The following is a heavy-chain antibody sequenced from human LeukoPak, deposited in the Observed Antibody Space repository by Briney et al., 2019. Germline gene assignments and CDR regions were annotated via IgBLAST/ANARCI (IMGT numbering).Heavy chain of an antibody. V-gene: IGHV4-4*07. J-gene: IGHJ4*02. CDR2: IYTSGST. CDR1: GGSISSYY. D-gene: IGHD6-19*01. CDR3: ARHDRGSGWYSGNHNFDY. Sequence: SETLSLTCTVSGGSISSYYWSWIRQPAGKGLEWIGRIYTSGSTNYNPSLKSRVTMSVDTSKNQFSLKLSSVTAADTAVYYCARHDRGSGWYSGNHNFDYWGQGTLVTVSS.